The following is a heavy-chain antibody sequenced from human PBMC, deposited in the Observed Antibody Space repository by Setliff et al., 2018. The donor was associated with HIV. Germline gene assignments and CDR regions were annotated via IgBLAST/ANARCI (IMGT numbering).Heavy chain of an antibody. CDR1: GGSISSYDYN. V-gene: IGHV4-39*01. CDR2: IYYTGRI. Sequence: PSETLSLTCTVSGGSISSYDYNWGWIRQPPGKGLEWIANIYYTGRIYYNPPLKSRVTISVDTSKNQFSLKVTSLTAANTAVYYCARYRRGAEWFDPWGQGTLVTVSS. J-gene: IGHJ5*02. D-gene: IGHD1-26*01. CDR3: ARYRRGAEWFDP.